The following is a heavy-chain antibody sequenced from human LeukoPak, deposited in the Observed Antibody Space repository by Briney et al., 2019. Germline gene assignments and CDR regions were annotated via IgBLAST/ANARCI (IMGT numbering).Heavy chain of an antibody. V-gene: IGHV4-34*01. CDR2: INHSGST. CDR1: GGSFSGYY. CDR3: ASVRRGFGESSKYYSYYYMHV. Sequence: SETLSLTCAVYGGSFSGYYWSWIRQPPGKGLEWIGEINHSGSTYYNPSLKSRVTISVDTSKNQFSLKLSSVTAADTAVYYCASVRRGFGESSKYYSYYYMHVWGNGTTVTIAS. J-gene: IGHJ6*03. D-gene: IGHD3-10*01.